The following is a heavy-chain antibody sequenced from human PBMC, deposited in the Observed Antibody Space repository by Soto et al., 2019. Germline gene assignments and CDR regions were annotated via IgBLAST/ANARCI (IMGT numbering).Heavy chain of an antibody. D-gene: IGHD6-13*01. CDR3: AKGGSAALIAPSGRDNWFDP. CDR2: ITWNGGTI. V-gene: IGHV3-9*01. J-gene: IGHJ5*02. CDR1: GFAFDDYV. Sequence: GGSLRLSCAASGFAFDDYVMHWVRQPPGRGLEWVSGITWNGGTIRYVDSVKGRFTISRDNAENSLYLQMNSLRPEDTAVYYCAKGGSAALIAPSGRDNWFDPWGQETQVTVSS.